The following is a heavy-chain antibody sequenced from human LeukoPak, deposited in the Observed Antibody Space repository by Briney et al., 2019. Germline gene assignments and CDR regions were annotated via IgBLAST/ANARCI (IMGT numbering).Heavy chain of an antibody. CDR1: GFTFSTYG. CDR2: IRYDGTNK. V-gene: IGHV3-30*02. Sequence: GGSLRLSCAASGFTFSTYGMHWVRQAPGKGLEWVAFIRYDGTNKYYADSVKGRFTISRDNSKNMLYLQMNSLRGEDTAVYFCAKDKDPWKSTAISDFDYWGQGTLVTVSS. D-gene: IGHD1-1*01. CDR3: AKDKDPWKSTAISDFDY. J-gene: IGHJ4*02.